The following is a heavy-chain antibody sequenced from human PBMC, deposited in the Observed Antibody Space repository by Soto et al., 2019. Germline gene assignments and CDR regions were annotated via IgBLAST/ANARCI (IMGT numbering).Heavy chain of an antibody. V-gene: IGHV4-39*02. D-gene: IGHD3-10*01. Sequence: QLQLQESGPGLVKPSETLSLTCTVSGGSISSSSHYWGWIRQPPGKGLEWIGSIYYRGSTSYNPSLTCRVTISVDTSKNHFSLKLSSVTAADTAVYYFARRGSGSYSDYWGQGTLVTVSS. CDR1: GGSISSSSHY. CDR3: ARRGSGSYSDY. J-gene: IGHJ4*02. CDR2: IYYRGST.